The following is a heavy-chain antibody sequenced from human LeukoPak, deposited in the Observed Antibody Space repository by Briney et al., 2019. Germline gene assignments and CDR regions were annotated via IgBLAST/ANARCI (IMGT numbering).Heavy chain of an antibody. J-gene: IGHJ4*02. CDR2: ISSSGNTR. Sequence: PVGSLRLSCAASGFTFSDFYMSWIRQAPGKGLERVAYISSSGNTRYYADSVKGRFTISRDNAKNSLYLQMNSLRAEDTAVYYCAWGGIAAFDSWGQGTLVTVSS. D-gene: IGHD2-21*01. V-gene: IGHV3-11*04. CDR1: GFTFSDFY. CDR3: AWGGIAAFDS.